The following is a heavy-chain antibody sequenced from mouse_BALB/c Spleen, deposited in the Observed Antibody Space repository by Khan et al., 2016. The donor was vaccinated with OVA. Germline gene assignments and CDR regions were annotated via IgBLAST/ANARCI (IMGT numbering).Heavy chain of an antibody. CDR2: ICYSGSS. Sequence: EVQLQESGPGLVKPSQSLSLTCTITGYSITSDYAWNWIRQFPGNKLEWIGYICYSGSSTYNPSLKSRVSITLDTSKNQFFLHLNMMTTEDTATYYCARWLTYWGQGTLVTVSA. J-gene: IGHJ3*01. CDR1: GYSITSDYA. V-gene: IGHV3-2*02. CDR3: ARWLTY.